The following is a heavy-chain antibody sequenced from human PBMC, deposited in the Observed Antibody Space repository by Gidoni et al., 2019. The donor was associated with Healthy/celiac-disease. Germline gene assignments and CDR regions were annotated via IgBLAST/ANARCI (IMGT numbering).Heavy chain of an antibody. Sequence: QVHLQQWGAGLLKPSETLSLTCAVYGGSFSGYYWSWIRQPPGKGLEWIGEINHSVSTNYNPSLKSRVTISVDTSKNQFSLKLSSVTAADTAVYYCAGQLDGGESSYGSHYFDYWGQGTLVTVSS. V-gene: IGHV4-34*01. CDR1: GGSFSGYY. D-gene: IGHD5-18*01. J-gene: IGHJ4*02. CDR2: INHSVST. CDR3: AGQLDGGESSYGSHYFDY.